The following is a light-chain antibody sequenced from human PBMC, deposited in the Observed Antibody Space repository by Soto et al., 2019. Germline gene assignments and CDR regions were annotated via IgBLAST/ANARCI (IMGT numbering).Light chain of an antibody. Sequence: EVVLTQSPVTLSLSPGERATLSCRASQSFRGLLAWYQQKPGQAPRLLIYDAYNRATGIPPRFSGSGSGTDFTLTISSLEPEDSAVYYCQQYYNWPLTFGQGTRLEIK. V-gene: IGKV3-11*01. CDR2: DAY. CDR1: QSFRGL. CDR3: QQYYNWPLT. J-gene: IGKJ5*01.